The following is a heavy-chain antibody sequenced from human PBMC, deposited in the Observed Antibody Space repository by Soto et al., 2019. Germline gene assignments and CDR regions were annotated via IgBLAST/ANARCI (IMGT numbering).Heavy chain of an antibody. V-gene: IGHV3-30*18. CDR1: GFTFSNYG. CDR3: AKGAYGSGSLYYFDS. J-gene: IGHJ4*02. CDR2: ISYDGSNK. Sequence: GGSLRLSCAASGFTFSNYGMHWVRQAPGKGLEWVAVISYDGSNKYYAGSLKGRFTISRDNSKNTLYLQMNSLRAEDTAVYYCAKGAYGSGSLYYFDSWGQGTLVTVPQ. D-gene: IGHD3-10*01.